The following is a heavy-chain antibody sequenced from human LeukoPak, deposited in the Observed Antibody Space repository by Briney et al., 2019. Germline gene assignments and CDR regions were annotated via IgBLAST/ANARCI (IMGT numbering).Heavy chain of an antibody. CDR3: TRARSVYVGAFDI. J-gene: IGHJ3*02. D-gene: IGHD5/OR15-5a*01. CDR2: IRSKAYGGTT. Sequence: SLRLSCTASGFTFGDYAMSWVRQAPGKGLEWVAFIRSKAYGGTTDYAASVKGRFTISRDDSKSIAYLQMNSLKTEDTAVYYYTRARSVYVGAFDIWGQGTMVTVSS. V-gene: IGHV3-49*04. CDR1: GFTFGDYA.